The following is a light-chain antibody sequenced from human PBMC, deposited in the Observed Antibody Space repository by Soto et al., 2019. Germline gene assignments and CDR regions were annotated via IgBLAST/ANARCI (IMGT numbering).Light chain of an antibody. Sequence: DIQMTQSPSTLSASVGDRVTITCRASQSISSWLAWYQQKPGKAPKLLIYKASSLESGVPSRFSGSGSVTEFTLTISSLQPDDFGTYYCQQYNSYPLTFGGGTKVEIK. J-gene: IGKJ4*01. CDR3: QQYNSYPLT. CDR2: KAS. V-gene: IGKV1-5*03. CDR1: QSISSW.